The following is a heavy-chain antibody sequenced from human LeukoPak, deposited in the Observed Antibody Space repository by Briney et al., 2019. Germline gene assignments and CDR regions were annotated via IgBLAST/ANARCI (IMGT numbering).Heavy chain of an antibody. J-gene: IGHJ4*02. Sequence: SVKVSCKASGGTFSSYAISWVRQAPGQGLEWMGGIIPIFGTANYAQKFQGRVTMTRDTSTSTVYMELSSLRSEDTAVYYCARDLNYYESSAGDYWGQGTLVTVSS. CDR1: GGTFSSYA. D-gene: IGHD3-22*01. V-gene: IGHV1-69*05. CDR3: ARDLNYYESSAGDY. CDR2: IIPIFGTA.